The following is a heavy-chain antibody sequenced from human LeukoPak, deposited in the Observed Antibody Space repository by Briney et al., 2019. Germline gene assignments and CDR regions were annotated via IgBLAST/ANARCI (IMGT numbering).Heavy chain of an antibody. CDR2: IYPGDSDT. CDR3: ARQGGYSGYDSNFDY. Sequence: GESLKISCKGSGYSFTSYWIGWVRQMPGKGLEWMGIIYPGDSDTRYSPSFQGQVTISADKSISTAYLQWSSLKASDTAMYYCARQGGYSGYDSNFDYWGQGTLVTVSS. CDR1: GYSFTSYW. J-gene: IGHJ4*02. D-gene: IGHD5-12*01. V-gene: IGHV5-51*01.